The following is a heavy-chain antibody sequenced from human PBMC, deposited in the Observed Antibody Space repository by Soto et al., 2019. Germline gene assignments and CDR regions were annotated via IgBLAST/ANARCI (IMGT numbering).Heavy chain of an antibody. CDR3: ARDGSLTDGYKPFDY. CDR2: IYYSGST. CDR1: GGSISSGDYY. D-gene: IGHD3-9*01. V-gene: IGHV4-30-4*01. Sequence: QVQLQESGPGLVKPSQTLSLTCTVSGGSISSGDYYWSWIRQPPGKGLEWIGYIYYSGSTYYNPSLKSRVTISVDTSKNQFSLKLSSVTAADTAVYYCARDGSLTDGYKPFDYWGQGTLVTVSS. J-gene: IGHJ4*02.